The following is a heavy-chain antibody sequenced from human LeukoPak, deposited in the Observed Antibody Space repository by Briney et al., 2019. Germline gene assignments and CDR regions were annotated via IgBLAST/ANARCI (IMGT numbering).Heavy chain of an antibody. CDR2: IDQDGSVR. Sequence: GGSLRLSCVASGFTFSSFWMSWVRQAPGKGLEFVANIDQDGSVRNYVDSVKGRFIISRDNAKNSLYLQMISLRAEDTAVYYCARVRANWYEDYWGQGTLVTVSS. D-gene: IGHD6-13*01. J-gene: IGHJ4*02. CDR1: GFTFSSFW. V-gene: IGHV3-7*01. CDR3: ARVRANWYEDY.